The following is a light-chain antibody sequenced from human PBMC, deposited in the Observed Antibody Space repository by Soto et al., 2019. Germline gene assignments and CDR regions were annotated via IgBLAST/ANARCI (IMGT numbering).Light chain of an antibody. CDR1: SSDVGGYNY. Sequence: QSALTQPPSASGSPGQSVTISCTGTSSDVGGYNYVSWYQQHPGKAPKLMIYEVSKRPSGVPDRFSGSKSGNTASLTVSGLQAEDEADYYCSSYAGGTLYVFGTGTKLTVL. V-gene: IGLV2-8*01. J-gene: IGLJ1*01. CDR3: SSYAGGTLYV. CDR2: EVS.